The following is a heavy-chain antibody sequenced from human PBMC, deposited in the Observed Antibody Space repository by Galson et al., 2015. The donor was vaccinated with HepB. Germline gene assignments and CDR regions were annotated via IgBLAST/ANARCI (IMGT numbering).Heavy chain of an antibody. CDR1: GGSFSGYY. CDR2: INHSGST. D-gene: IGHD6-13*01. J-gene: IGHJ3*02. V-gene: IGHV4-34*01. Sequence: SETLSLTCAVYGGSFSGYYWSWIRQPPGKGLEWIGEINHSGSTNYNPSLKSRVTISVDTSKNQFSLKLSSVTAADTAVYYCARGLGSSWSDAFDIWGQGTMVTVSS. CDR3: ARGLGSSWSDAFDI.